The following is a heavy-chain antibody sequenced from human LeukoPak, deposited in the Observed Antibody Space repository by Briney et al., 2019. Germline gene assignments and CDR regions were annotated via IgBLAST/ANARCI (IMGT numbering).Heavy chain of an antibody. CDR2: MNPNSGNT. D-gene: IGHD3-10*01. CDR3: ARGHGLLWFGEFQFDY. CDR1: GYTFTSYD. J-gene: IGHJ4*02. V-gene: IGHV1-8*01. Sequence: ASVKVSCKASGYTFTSYDIHWVRQATGQGLEWMGWMNPNSGNTGYAQKFQGRVTMTRNSSISTAYMELSSLRSEDTAVYCCARGHGLLWFGEFQFDYWGQETRVTVSS.